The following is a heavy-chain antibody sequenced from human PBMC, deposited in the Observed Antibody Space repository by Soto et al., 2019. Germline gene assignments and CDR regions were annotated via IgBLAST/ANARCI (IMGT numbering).Heavy chain of an antibody. J-gene: IGHJ5*02. CDR2: LGDYS. D-gene: IGHD1-26*01. CDR3: ARDFSSGSYSTNWFDP. V-gene: IGHV3-23*01. Sequence: GGSLRLSCVASGCTFSYYAMSWVRQAPGKGLEWVSTLGDYSHYADSVKGRFTISRDNAKNSLYLQMNRLRAEDTTVYYCARDFSSGSYSTNWFDPWGQGTLVTVSS. CDR1: GCTFSYYA.